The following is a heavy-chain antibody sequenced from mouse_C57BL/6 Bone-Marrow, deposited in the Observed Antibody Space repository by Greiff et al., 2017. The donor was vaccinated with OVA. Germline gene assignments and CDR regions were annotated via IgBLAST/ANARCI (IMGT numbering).Heavy chain of an antibody. J-gene: IGHJ4*01. V-gene: IGHV3-6*01. Sequence: DVQLQESGPGLVKPSQSLSLTCSVTGYSITSGYYWNWIRQFPGNKLEWMGYISYDGSNNYNPSLKNRISITRDTSKNQFFLKLNSVTTEDTATYYCAMFYDGYYKTYYYAMDYWGQGTSVTVSS. CDR3: AMFYDGYYKTYYYAMDY. CDR1: GYSITSGYY. CDR2: ISYDGSN. D-gene: IGHD2-3*01.